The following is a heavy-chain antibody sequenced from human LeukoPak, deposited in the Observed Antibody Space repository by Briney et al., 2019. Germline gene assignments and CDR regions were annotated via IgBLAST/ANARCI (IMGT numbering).Heavy chain of an antibody. D-gene: IGHD2-15*01. V-gene: IGHV4-39*01. J-gene: IGHJ4*02. CDR1: GGSISSSSYF. CDR3: ARHGNIVVVVGAAASDY. CDR2: IYYAGNT. Sequence: SETLSLTCTVSGGSISSSSYFWGWIRQPPGKGLEWIGSIYYAGNTYYNPSLKSRVTISVDTSKNQFSLKLSSVTAADTAVYFCARHGNIVVVVGAAASDYWGLGTLVTVSS.